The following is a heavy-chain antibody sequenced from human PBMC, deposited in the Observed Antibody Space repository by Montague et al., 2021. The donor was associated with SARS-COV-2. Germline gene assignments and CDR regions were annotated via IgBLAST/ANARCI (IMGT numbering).Heavy chain of an antibody. CDR1: GGSIRSSSYY. CDR3: ARGHSSGSFGDAFDI. Sequence: SETLSLTCTVSGGSIRSSSYYWGWIRQPPGKGLEWIGIIYYSGSTYYNPSLKSRVTISVDTSKNQFSLKLNSVAAADTAVYYCARGHSSGSFGDAFDIWGQGTMVTVSS. V-gene: IGHV4-39*02. CDR2: IYYSGST. J-gene: IGHJ3*02. D-gene: IGHD6-19*01.